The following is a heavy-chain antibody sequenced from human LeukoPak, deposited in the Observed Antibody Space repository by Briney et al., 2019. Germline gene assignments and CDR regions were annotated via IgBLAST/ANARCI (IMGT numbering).Heavy chain of an antibody. CDR1: GCTFSSYA. CDR3: ARDPTPESSITIFGVVIPNGMDV. J-gene: IGHJ6*02. CDR2: IIPILGRA. V-gene: IGHV1-69*04. Sequence: ASVKVSCKASGCTFSSYAMSWVRQAPGQGLEWMGRIIPILGRANYAQKFQGRVTITADKSTSTAYMELSSLRSEDTAVYYCARDPTPESSITIFGVVIPNGMDVWGQGITVTVSS. D-gene: IGHD3-3*01.